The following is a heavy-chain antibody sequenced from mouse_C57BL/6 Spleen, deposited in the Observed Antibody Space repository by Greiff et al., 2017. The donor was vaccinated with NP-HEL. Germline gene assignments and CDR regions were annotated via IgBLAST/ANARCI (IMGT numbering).Heavy chain of an antibody. D-gene: IGHD2-5*01. CDR2: IYPGSGST. Sequence: QVQLQQPGAELVKPGASVKMSCKASGYTFTSYWITWVKQRPGQGLEWIGDIYPGSGSTNYNEKFKSKATLTVDTSSSTAYMQLSGLTSVDSAVYSCARGIYSNYGGYWGQAASVTVAS. CDR3: ARGIYSNYGGY. J-gene: IGHJ4*01. CDR1: GYTFTSYW. V-gene: IGHV1-55*01.